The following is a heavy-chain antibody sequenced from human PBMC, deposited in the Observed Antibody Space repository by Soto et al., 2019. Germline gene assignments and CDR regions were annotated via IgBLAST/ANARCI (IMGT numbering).Heavy chain of an antibody. CDR3: ARTVLGPDLLADSFVDYYYYMDV. D-gene: IGHD3-9*01. CDR2: VNYSGST. J-gene: IGHJ6*03. Sequence: SETLSLTCAVYGGSIIDFYWSWIHQPPGKGLEWIGYVNYSGSTSYNPSLKRRVTFSADSSRGQFSLRLNSVTAADTAVYYCARTVLGPDLLADSFVDYYYYMDVWGQGTTVTVS. CDR1: GGSIIDFY. V-gene: IGHV4-34*01.